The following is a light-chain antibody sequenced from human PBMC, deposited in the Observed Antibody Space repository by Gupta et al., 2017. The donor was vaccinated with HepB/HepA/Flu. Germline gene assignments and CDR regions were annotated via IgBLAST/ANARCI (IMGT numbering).Light chain of an antibody. V-gene: IGKV1-16*01. CDR2: AAS. CDR1: QDIGIN. J-gene: IGKJ3*01. Sequence: DIQMTQSPSSVSASVGDRITITCRASQDIGINLAWFQQKPGKAPQALISAASSLESGVPSRFSGSGAKTYFTLTISSLQPEDFATYYCHQYKFYPVTFGRGTKVDIK. CDR3: HQYKFYPVT.